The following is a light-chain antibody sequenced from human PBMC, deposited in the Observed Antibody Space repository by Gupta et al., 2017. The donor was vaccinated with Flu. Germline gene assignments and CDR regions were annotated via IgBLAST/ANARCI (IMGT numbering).Light chain of an antibody. CDR2: GAS. V-gene: IGKV3-15*01. J-gene: IGKJ2*03. CDR1: QNSYNN. Sequence: EIVMTQSPATLSVSPGESATLSCRASQNSYNNLAWYQQKPGQAPRLLISGASTRAPGIPARFSGRGSGTEFSLTITSLETEDFAIYFCQQYNNGFSFGQGTKLEIK. CDR3: QQYNNGFS.